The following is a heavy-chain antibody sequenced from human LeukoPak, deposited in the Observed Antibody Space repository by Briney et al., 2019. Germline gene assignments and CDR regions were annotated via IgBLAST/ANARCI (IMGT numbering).Heavy chain of an antibody. CDR2: ISGSGGST. CDR1: GFTFSSYA. V-gene: IGHV3-23*01. Sequence: TGGSLRLSCAASGFTFSSYAMSWVRQAPGKGLEWVSAISGSGGSTYYADSVKGRFTISRDNSKNTLYLQMNSLGAEDTAVYYCAAQSEWFGELLSYYYYGMDVWGQGTTVTVSS. D-gene: IGHD3-10*01. J-gene: IGHJ6*02. CDR3: AAQSEWFGELLSYYYYGMDV.